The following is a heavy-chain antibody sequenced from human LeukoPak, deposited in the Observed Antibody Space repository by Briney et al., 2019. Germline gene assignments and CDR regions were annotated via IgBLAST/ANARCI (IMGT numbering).Heavy chain of an antibody. CDR3: ARRYCSSTSCHYFDY. D-gene: IGHD2-2*01. CDR2: IYPGDFDT. V-gene: IGHV5-51*01. Sequence: GESLKISCKGSGYSFTSYWIGWVRQLPGKGLEWMGIIYPGDFDTRYSPSFQGQVTISADKSISTAYLQWSSLKASDTAMYYCARRYCSSTSCHYFDYWGQGTLVTVSS. CDR1: GYSFTSYW. J-gene: IGHJ4*02.